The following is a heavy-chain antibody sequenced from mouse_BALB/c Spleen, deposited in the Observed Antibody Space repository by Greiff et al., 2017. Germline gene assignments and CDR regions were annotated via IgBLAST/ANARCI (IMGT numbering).Heavy chain of an antibody. CDR3: ARGNWAWYFDV. D-gene: IGHD4-1*01. Sequence: EVQLQQSGPELVKPGASVKIPCKASGYTFTDYNMDWVKQSHGKSLEWIGDINPNNGGTIYNQKFKGKATLTVDKSSSTAYMELRSLTSEDTAVYYCARGNWAWYFDVWGAGTTVTVSS. V-gene: IGHV1-18*01. CDR2: INPNNGGT. J-gene: IGHJ1*01. CDR1: GYTFTDYN.